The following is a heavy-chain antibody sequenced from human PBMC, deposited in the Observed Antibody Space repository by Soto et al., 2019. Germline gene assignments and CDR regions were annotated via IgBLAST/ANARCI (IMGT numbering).Heavy chain of an antibody. J-gene: IGHJ6*02. Sequence: QVQLVESGGGLVKPGGSLRLSCAASGFTFSDYYMSWIRQAPGKGLEWVSYISGSGSTIYYADSMKGRFTISRDNAKNSLYQQMNSLRAEDTAVYYCARAGCSSSSDYYGMDVWGQGTTVTVSS. CDR1: GFTFSDYY. D-gene: IGHD6-13*01. CDR3: ARAGCSSSSDYYGMDV. CDR2: ISGSGSTI. V-gene: IGHV3-11*01.